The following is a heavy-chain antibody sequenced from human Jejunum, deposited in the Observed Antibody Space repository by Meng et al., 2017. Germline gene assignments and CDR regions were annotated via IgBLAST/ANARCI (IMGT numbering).Heavy chain of an antibody. Sequence: SETLSLTCAVYGESFNNAYYWTWIRQTPGKGLEWIGEINHSGGTDYNPSLKSRVTISQDTSKNQFSLKLNSLTAADTAVYFCARGQLILRVWGQGTLVTVSS. CDR1: GESFNNAYY. CDR3: ARGQLILRV. D-gene: IGHD2-15*01. CDR2: INHSGGT. V-gene: IGHV4-34*01. J-gene: IGHJ4*02.